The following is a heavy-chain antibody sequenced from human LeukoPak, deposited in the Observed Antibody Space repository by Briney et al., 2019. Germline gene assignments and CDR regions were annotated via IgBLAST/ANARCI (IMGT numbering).Heavy chain of an antibody. CDR1: GGSISSSSYY. CDR3: ARQARWFDP. J-gene: IGHJ5*02. V-gene: IGHV4-39*01. Sequence: SETLSLTCTVSGGSISSSSYYWGWIRQPPGKGLEWIGSIYYSGSTYYNPSLKSRVTISVDTSKNQFSLKLSSVTAADTAVYYCARQARWFDPWGQGTLVSVSP. CDR2: IYYSGST.